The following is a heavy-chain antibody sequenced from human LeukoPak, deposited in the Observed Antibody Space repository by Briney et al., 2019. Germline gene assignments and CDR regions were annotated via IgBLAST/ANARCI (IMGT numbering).Heavy chain of an antibody. D-gene: IGHD3-16*01. CDR1: GYTFTSYD. J-gene: IGHJ5*02. CDR2: MNPNSGNT. CDR3: ARGLPPTYYRSHRPEFDP. V-gene: IGHV1-8*01. Sequence: ASVKVSCKASGYTFTSYDINWVRQATGQGLEWMGWMNPNSGNTGYAQKFQGRVTMTGNTSISTAYMELSSLRSEDTAVYYCARGLPPTYYRSHRPEFDPWGQGTLVTVSS.